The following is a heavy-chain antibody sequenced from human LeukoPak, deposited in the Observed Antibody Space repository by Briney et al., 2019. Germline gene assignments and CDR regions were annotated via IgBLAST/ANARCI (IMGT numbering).Heavy chain of an antibody. J-gene: IGHJ6*02. CDR3: ARDMEYSSGGGYYYYGMDV. CDR1: GFTFDDYA. D-gene: IGHD6-19*01. Sequence: PGGSLRLSCAASGFTFDDYAMHWVRQAPGKGLEWVSGISWNSGSIGYADSVKGRFTISRDNAKNSLYLQMNSLRAEDTALYYCARDMEYSSGGGYYYYGMDVWGQGTTVTVSS. CDR2: ISWNSGSI. V-gene: IGHV3-9*01.